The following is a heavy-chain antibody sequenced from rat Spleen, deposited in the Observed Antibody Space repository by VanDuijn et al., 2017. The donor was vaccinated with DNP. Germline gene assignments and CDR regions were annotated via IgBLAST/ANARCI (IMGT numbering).Heavy chain of an antibody. CDR3: TRVGYDYFDY. D-gene: IGHD4-6*01. V-gene: IGHV2-19*01. CDR1: GFSLTDYS. CDR2: ISSGGST. J-gene: IGHJ2*01. Sequence: QVQLKESGPGMVQPSQTLSLTCTVSGFSLTDYSVHWVRQPPGKVLEWIAAISSGGSTYYNSALKSRLSISRDTSKSQVFLKMNSLQTEDTAIYYCTRVGYDYFDYWGQGVMVTVSS.